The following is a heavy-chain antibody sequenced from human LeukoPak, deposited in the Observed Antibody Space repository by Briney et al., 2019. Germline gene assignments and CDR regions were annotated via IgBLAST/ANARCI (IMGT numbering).Heavy chain of an antibody. Sequence: PSETLSLTCTVSGGSLSNYYWSWVRQPPGEGSGWVGYIYYTGSTNYNPSLKSRVTISVDTSKNQFSLKLTSVTAADTAVYYCARVFGSRNAFDYWGQGTLLTASS. D-gene: IGHD1-26*01. CDR3: ARVFGSRNAFDY. V-gene: IGHV4-59*01. CDR1: GGSLSNYY. J-gene: IGHJ4*02. CDR2: IYYTGST.